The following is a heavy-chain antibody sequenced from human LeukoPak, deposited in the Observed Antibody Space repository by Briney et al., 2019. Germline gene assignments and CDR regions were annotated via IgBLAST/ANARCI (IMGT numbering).Heavy chain of an antibody. J-gene: IGHJ4*02. CDR3: ASMGDGYNYFDY. CDR1: GGSISSGSYF. CDR2: IYTSGST. Sequence: PSETLSLTCTVSGGSISSGSYFWSWIRQPAGKGLEWIGRIYTSGSTNYNPSLESRVTMSVDTSKNQFSLKLSSVTAADTAVYYCASMGDGYNYFDYWGQGTLVTVSS. V-gene: IGHV4-61*02. D-gene: IGHD5-24*01.